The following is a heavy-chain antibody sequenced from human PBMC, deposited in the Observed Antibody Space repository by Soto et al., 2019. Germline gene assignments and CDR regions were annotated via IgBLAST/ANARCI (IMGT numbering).Heavy chain of an antibody. Sequence: PGGSLTLSCVPSGFTFSDYSASWVRQTPGKGLEWVSAITGSGGLTYYADFVKGRFTISRDNSKNTLFLQLSNLGAEDTAVYYCAKDRGYSSGRPDYWGPGNLVTVSS. D-gene: IGHD6-19*01. V-gene: IGHV3-23*01. J-gene: IGHJ4*02. CDR3: AKDRGYSSGRPDY. CDR1: GFTFSDYS. CDR2: ITGSGGLT.